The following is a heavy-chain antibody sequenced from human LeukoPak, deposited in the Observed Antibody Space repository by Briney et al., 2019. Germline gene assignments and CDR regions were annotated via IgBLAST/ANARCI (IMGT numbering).Heavy chain of an antibody. Sequence: SQTLSLTCAVSGGSISSGGYSWSWIRQPPGKGLEWIGYIYHSGSTYYNPSLKSRVTISVDRSKNQFSLKLSSVTAADTAVYYCARGTDRSKIAYWGQGTLVTVSS. CDR1: GGSISSGGYS. J-gene: IGHJ4*02. D-gene: IGHD3-22*01. CDR2: IYHSGST. CDR3: ARGTDRSKIAY. V-gene: IGHV4-30-2*01.